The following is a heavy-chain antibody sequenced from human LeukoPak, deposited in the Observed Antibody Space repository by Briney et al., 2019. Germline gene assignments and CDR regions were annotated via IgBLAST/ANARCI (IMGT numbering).Heavy chain of an antibody. J-gene: IGHJ4*02. Sequence: ASVKVSCKASGYTFTNYYLHWVRQAPGQGLEWMGLINPSGGSASYAQKFQGRVTMTRDMSTNTVYVELSSLRSEDTAVYYCARDSVNWNYDYWGQGTLVTVSS. CDR2: INPSGGSA. CDR3: ARDSVNWNYDY. V-gene: IGHV1-46*01. CDR1: GYTFTNYY. D-gene: IGHD1-7*01.